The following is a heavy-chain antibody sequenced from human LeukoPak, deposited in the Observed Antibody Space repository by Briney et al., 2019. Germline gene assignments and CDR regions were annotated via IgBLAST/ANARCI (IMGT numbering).Heavy chain of an antibody. J-gene: IGHJ4*02. CDR3: ATDRGWRTSGYYLYYFEY. D-gene: IGHD3-3*01. CDR2: IKHDGSEK. Sequence: GGSLRLSCAASGFTFRSYNMNWVRQAPGKGLEWVASIKHDGSEKYYVDSVRGRFTISRDNTMNSLYLQMSSLRAEDTAVYYCATDRGWRTSGYYLYYFEYWGQGTLVTFSS. CDR1: GFTFRSYN. V-gene: IGHV3-7*01.